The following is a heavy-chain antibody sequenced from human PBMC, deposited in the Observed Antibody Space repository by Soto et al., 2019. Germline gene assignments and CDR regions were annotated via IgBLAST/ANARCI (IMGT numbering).Heavy chain of an antibody. J-gene: IGHJ6*03. D-gene: IGHD2-8*01. CDR2: INAGYGNT. CDR3: AGMVCRFVSIPRCYYHFSIDV. Sequence: GASVKVACKGAGYTVTSYGMHWGCQAPGERLEGMGGINAGYGNTKYSQKLQGRVTITRDTSASTAYMELSSLRSEDKAVYYCAGMVCRFVSIPRCYYHFSIDVWCKRPTGTV. V-gene: IGHV1-3*01. CDR1: GYTVTSYG.